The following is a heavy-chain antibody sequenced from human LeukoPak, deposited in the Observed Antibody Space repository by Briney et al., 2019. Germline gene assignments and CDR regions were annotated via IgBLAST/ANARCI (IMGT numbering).Heavy chain of an antibody. Sequence: GGSLRLSCAASGFTFSSYGIHWVRQAPGKGLEWVAVISYDGSNKYYADSVKGRFTISRDNSKNTLYLQMNSLRAEDTAVYYCAKEPSYGDYEPIDYWGQGTLVTVSS. J-gene: IGHJ4*02. V-gene: IGHV3-30*18. D-gene: IGHD4-17*01. CDR2: ISYDGSNK. CDR1: GFTFSSYG. CDR3: AKEPSYGDYEPIDY.